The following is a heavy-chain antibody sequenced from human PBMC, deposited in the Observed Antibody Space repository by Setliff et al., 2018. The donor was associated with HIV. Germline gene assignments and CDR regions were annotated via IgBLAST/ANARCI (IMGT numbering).Heavy chain of an antibody. J-gene: IGHJ6*03. CDR3: AREREIVGAGNYMDV. Sequence: ASVKVSCKASGGTFSSYAISWVRQAPGQGLEWMGGIIPIFGTANYAQKFQGRVTITADESTSTAYMDLSGLRSEDTAVYFCAREREIVGAGNYMDVWGKGTTVTVSS. CDR2: IIPIFGTA. V-gene: IGHV1-69*13. CDR1: GGTFSSYA. D-gene: IGHD1-26*01.